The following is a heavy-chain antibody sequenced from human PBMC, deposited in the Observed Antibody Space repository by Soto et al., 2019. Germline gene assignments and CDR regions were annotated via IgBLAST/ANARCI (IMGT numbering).Heavy chain of an antibody. CDR1: GFTFSSYG. CDR2: ISYDGSNK. J-gene: IGHJ4*02. D-gene: IGHD2-2*02. CDR3: ATDRPIDY. V-gene: IGHV3-30*03. Sequence: QVQLVESGGCVVQPGRSLRLSCAASGFTFSSYGMHWVRQAPGKGLEWVAVISYDGSNKYYADSVKGRFTISRDNSKNTLYLQMNSLRAEDTAVYYCATDRPIDYWGQGTLVTVSS.